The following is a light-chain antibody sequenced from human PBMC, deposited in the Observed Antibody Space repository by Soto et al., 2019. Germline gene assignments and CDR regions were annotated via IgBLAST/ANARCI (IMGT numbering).Light chain of an antibody. CDR1: QSISSW. J-gene: IGKJ1*01. CDR3: QQHGT. Sequence: DIQMTQSPSTLSASVGDRVTITCRASQSISSWLAWYQQKPGKAPTLLIYDASSLESGVPSRFSGSGSGTEFTLTISSLQPDDFATYYCQQHGTFGQGTKVEIK. V-gene: IGKV1-5*01. CDR2: DAS.